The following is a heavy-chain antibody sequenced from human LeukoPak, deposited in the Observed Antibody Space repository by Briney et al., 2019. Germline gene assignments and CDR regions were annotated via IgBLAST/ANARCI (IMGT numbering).Heavy chain of an antibody. CDR3: AREYYDSGAYVDY. CDR2: ISSSSRTI. D-gene: IGHD3-22*01. Sequence: GGSLRLSCEASGFTFSRFDMNWVRQAPGKGLEWVSHISSSSRTIYYSDSVKGRFTISRDNAKNSLSLLMNSLRDEDTAVYYCAREYYDSGAYVDYWGQGTLVTVSS. J-gene: IGHJ4*02. CDR1: GFTFSRFD. V-gene: IGHV3-48*02.